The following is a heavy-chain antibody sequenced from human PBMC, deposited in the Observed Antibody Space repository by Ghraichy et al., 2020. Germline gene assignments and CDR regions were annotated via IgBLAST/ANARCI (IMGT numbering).Heavy chain of an antibody. V-gene: IGHV4-59*01. D-gene: IGHD3-10*01. J-gene: IGHJ5*02. CDR2: IYYSGST. CDR3: ARESPPSMVRGVIGWFDP. CDR1: GGSISSYY. Sequence: SETLSLTCTVSGGSISSYYWSWIRQPPGKGLEWIGYIYYSGSTNYNPSLKSRVTISVDTSKNQFSLKLSSVTAADTAVYYCARESPPSMVRGVIGWFDPWGQGTLVTVSS.